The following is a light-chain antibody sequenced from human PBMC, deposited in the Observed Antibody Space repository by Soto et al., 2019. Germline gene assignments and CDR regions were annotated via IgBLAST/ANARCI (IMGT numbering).Light chain of an antibody. V-gene: IGLV2-14*01. J-gene: IGLJ1*01. CDR1: SIDVGDNNY. CDR2: EVS. CDR3: SSYTTSSTPSYV. Sequence: QSALAQPASVSGSPGQSITISCSGSSIDVGDNNYVSWYQHHPGKAPKLIIYEVSNRPSGVSNRFSGSSSDNTASLTISGLLPDDEADYYCSSYTTSSTPSYVFGTGTKLPS.